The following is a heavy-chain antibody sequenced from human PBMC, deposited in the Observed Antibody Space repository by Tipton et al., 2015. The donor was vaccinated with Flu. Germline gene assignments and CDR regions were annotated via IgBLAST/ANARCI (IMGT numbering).Heavy chain of an antibody. CDR1: GFTFSDDY. V-gene: IGHV3-11*01. J-gene: IGHJ5*02. CDR3: ARRDYSNYVSDPKSWFDP. D-gene: IGHD4-11*01. CDR2: ISSSGSTI. Sequence: SLRLSCAASGFTFSDDYMSWIRQAPGKGLEWVSHISSSGSTINYADSVKGRFTISRDNAKNSLYLQMNSLRAEDTAVYYCARRDYSNYVSDPKSWFDPWGQGTLVAVSS.